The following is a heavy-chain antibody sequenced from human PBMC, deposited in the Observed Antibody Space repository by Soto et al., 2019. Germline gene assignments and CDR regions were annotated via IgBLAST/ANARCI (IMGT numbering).Heavy chain of an antibody. CDR1: GYSFTIYW. Sequence: GESLNLSCKGSGYSFTIYWIGWVRQMPGKGLEWMGIIYPGDSDTRYSPSFQGQVTISADKSISTAYLQWSSLKASDTAMYYCARVEYYGSGRSDYFDYWGQGTLVTVSS. CDR2: IYPGDSDT. V-gene: IGHV5-51*01. D-gene: IGHD3-10*01. J-gene: IGHJ4*02. CDR3: ARVEYYGSGRSDYFDY.